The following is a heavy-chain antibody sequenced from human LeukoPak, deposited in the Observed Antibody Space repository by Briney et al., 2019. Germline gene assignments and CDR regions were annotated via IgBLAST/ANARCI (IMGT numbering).Heavy chain of an antibody. CDR1: GFTFSSYE. Sequence: GGSLRLSCAASGFTFSSYEMNWVRQAPGKGLEWVSYIRSSGPTIYYADSVKGRFTISRDNAKNSLYLQMNSLRAEDTALYYCARATYYDYVWGYYYYYYMDVWGKGTTVTVSS. CDR3: ARATYYDYVWGYYYYYYMDV. V-gene: IGHV3-48*03. D-gene: IGHD3-16*01. J-gene: IGHJ6*03. CDR2: IRSSGPTI.